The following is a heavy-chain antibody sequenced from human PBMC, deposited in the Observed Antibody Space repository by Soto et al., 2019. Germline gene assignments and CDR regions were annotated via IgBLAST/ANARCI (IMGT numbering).Heavy chain of an antibody. CDR3: ARDIGGGSYGSFDI. D-gene: IGHD1-26*01. Sequence: PGGSLRLSCAACGFTFSSYCMHWVRQAPGKGLQWVAVIWYDGTNKYYADSVKGRFTISRDNSKNTLYLQMNSLRAEDTAVYYCARDIGGGSYGSFDILGQLTMVTV. J-gene: IGHJ3*02. CDR1: GFTFSSYC. V-gene: IGHV3-33*01. CDR2: IWYDGTNK.